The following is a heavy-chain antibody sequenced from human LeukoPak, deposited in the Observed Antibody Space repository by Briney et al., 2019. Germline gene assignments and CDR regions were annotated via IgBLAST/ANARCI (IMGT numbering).Heavy chain of an antibody. D-gene: IGHD1-26*01. V-gene: IGHV3-72*01. Sequence: GGSLRLSCAASGFTFSDHFMDWVRQAPGKGLEWVGRARNKANSYSIEYAASVQGRFTISRDDSKTSVYLQMNSLKSEDTAVYYCAREAASSGGYFIYHYDYWGQGTLVTVSS. CDR2: ARNKANSYSI. CDR1: GFTFSDHF. J-gene: IGHJ4*02. CDR3: AREAASSGGYFIYHYDY.